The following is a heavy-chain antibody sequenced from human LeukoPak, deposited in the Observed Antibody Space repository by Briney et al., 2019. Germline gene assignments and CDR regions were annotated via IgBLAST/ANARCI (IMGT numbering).Heavy chain of an antibody. D-gene: IGHD3-10*01. J-gene: IGHJ4*02. CDR3: ARVLYGLGSYQIRYFDY. CDR1: GFTFGSYD. Sequence: PGGSLRLSCAASGFTFGSYDMHWVRQAPGKGLEWVAGISNDGNNENFADSVKGQFTISRDNSKNTVYLQMYSLRTEDTAVYYCARVLYGLGSYQIRYFDYWGQGALVTVSS. V-gene: IGHV3-30-3*01. CDR2: ISNDGNNE.